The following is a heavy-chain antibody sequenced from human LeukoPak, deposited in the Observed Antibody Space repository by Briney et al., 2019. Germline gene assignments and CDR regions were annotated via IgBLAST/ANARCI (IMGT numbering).Heavy chain of an antibody. V-gene: IGHV3-53*01. Sequence: GGSLRLSCAASGFTVSSNYMSWVRQAQGKGLEWVSVIYSGGSTYYADSVKGRFTISRDNSKNTLYLQMNSLRAEDTAVYYCAREEKWELRGFDYWGQGTLVTVSS. J-gene: IGHJ4*02. CDR2: IYSGGST. CDR3: AREEKWELRGFDY. CDR1: GFTVSSNY. D-gene: IGHD1-26*01.